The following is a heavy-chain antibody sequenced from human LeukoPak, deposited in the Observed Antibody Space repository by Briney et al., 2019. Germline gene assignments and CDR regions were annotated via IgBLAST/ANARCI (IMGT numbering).Heavy chain of an antibody. D-gene: IGHD1-26*01. V-gene: IGHV1-8*01. CDR2: MNPNSGDT. J-gene: IGHJ4*02. CDR1: GYTFTSND. CDR3: ARGPMGVGAHFDY. Sequence: GASVKVSCKASGYTFTSNDINWLRQAIGQGLEWMGWMNPNSGDTGYVQKFQGRVTMTRNTSISTAYMELSSLRSEDTAVYYCARGPMGVGAHFDYWGQGTLVTVSS.